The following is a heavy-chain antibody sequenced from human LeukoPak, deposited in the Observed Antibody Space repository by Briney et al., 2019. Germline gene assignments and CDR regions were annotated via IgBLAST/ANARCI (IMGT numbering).Heavy chain of an antibody. J-gene: IGHJ4*02. CDR3: ARGAPSSSSWTEFDY. CDR2: INHSGST. CDR1: GGSFSGYY. D-gene: IGHD6-13*01. Sequence: SETLSLTCAVYGGSFSGYYWSWIRQPPGKGLEWIGEINHSGSTNYNPSLKSRVTISVDTSKNQFSLKLSSATAADTAVYYCARGAPSSSSWTEFDYWGQGTLVTVSS. V-gene: IGHV4-34*01.